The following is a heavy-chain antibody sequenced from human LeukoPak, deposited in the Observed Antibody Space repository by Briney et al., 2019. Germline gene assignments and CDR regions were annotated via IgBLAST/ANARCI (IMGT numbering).Heavy chain of an antibody. CDR3: ARGGISIFGVVIYMDV. V-gene: IGHV3-20*04. CDR2: TNTNGAST. D-gene: IGHD3-3*01. J-gene: IGHJ6*03. Sequence: GGSLRPSCAASGLSLDDYGMGWDRQADRDGLGWDSCTNTNGASTGYADSVKGRFTMSRDNAKNPLSLQMTSLRVEDTALYYCARGGISIFGVVIYMDVWGKGTTVTVSS. CDR1: GLSLDDYG.